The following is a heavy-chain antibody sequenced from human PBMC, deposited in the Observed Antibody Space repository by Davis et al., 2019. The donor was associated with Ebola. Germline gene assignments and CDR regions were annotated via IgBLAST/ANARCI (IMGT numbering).Heavy chain of an antibody. CDR2: IIPVFGIP. D-gene: IGHD3-22*01. CDR1: GGTSSRYA. CDR3: ARDRYSDGSGYFFEQSH. J-gene: IGHJ4*02. V-gene: IGHV1-69*13. Sequence: SVKVSCKASGGTSSRYAISWVRQAPGQGLDWMGGIIPVFGIPKYAQKFQGRVTITADESTSTAYMELSSLRSEDTAVYYCARDRYSDGSGYFFEQSHWGQGTLVTVSS.